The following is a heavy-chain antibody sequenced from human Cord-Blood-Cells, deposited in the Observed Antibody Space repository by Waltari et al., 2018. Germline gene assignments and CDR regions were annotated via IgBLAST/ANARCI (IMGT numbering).Heavy chain of an antibody. D-gene: IGHD3-10*01. J-gene: IGHJ3*02. Sequence: QVQLVQSGAEVKKPGSSVKVSCKASGGTFSSYAISWLRQAPGQGLEWMGGIIPIFGTANYAQKFQGRVTITADKSTSTAYMELSSLRSEDTAVYYCARGGYYGSGSYYNFAFDIWGQGTMVTVSS. CDR1: GGTFSSYA. CDR2: IIPIFGTA. CDR3: ARGGYYGSGSYYNFAFDI. V-gene: IGHV1-69*06.